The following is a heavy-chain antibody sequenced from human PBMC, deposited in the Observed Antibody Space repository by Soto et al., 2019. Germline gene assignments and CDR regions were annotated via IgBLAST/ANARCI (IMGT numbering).Heavy chain of an antibody. CDR2: IYYSGST. J-gene: IGHJ5*02. Sequence: SETLSLTCAVSGGYINNGYYYWTWIRKSPEKGLEWIGYIYYSGSTYYNPSLKSRVTISVDTSKNQVVLTLTNMDPVDTATYYCAYRYCDGYCYSNWFDPWGQGTLVTVSS. CDR3: AYRYCDGYCYSNWFDP. D-gene: IGHD2-21*02. CDR1: GGYINNGYYY. V-gene: IGHV4-30-4*02.